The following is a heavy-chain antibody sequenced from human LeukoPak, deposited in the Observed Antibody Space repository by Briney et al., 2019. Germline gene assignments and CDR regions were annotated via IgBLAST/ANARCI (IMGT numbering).Heavy chain of an antibody. Sequence: GRSLRLSCAASGFTFDDYAMHWVRQAPGKGLEWVSGISWNSGSIGYADSVKGRFTISRDNAKNSLYLQMNSLRAEDMALYYCAKEGGGFLGSSYGNAFDIWGQGTMVTVSS. CDR1: GFTFDDYA. D-gene: IGHD5-18*01. J-gene: IGHJ3*02. V-gene: IGHV3-9*03. CDR2: ISWNSGSI. CDR3: AKEGGGFLGSSYGNAFDI.